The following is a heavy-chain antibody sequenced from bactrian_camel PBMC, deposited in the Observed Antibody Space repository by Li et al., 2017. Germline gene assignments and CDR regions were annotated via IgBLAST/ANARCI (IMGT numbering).Heavy chain of an antibody. D-gene: IGHD3*01. J-gene: IGHJ4*01. CDR1: GYTASSYC. Sequence: HVQLVESGGGLVRPGGSLTVSCAPSGYTASSYCMGWFRQAPGRERETVACIDIDGVGRYADSVKGRFTISLDSAKNTLYLQMNSLKPDDTAMYYCAADMWVTKTRREARCLAVITHTPRFEGRGTQVTVS. V-gene: IGHV3S6*01. CDR2: IDIDGVG.